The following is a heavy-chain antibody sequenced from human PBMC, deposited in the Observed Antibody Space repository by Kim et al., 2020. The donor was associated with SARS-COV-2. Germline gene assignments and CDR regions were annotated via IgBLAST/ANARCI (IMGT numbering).Heavy chain of an antibody. J-gene: IGHJ4*02. D-gene: IGHD6-13*01. V-gene: IGHV3-53*01. CDR3: ARDEQ. Sequence: IYSGCSTYYADSVKGRFNNSRDNSKNTLYLQMNSLKAEDTAVYYWARDEQWGQGTLVTVSS. CDR2: IYSGCST.